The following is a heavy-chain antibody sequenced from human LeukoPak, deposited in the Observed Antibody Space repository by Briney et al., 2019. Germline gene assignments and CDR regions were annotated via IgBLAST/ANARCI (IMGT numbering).Heavy chain of an antibody. CDR3: ARMARDSNDY. CDR2: IYYSGST. V-gene: IGHV4-59*01. Sequence: SETLSLTCTVSGGSISSYYWSWIRQPPGKGLEWIGYIYYSGSTNYNPSLKSRVSTSVDTSKNQFSLKLSSVTAADTAVYYCARMARDSNDYWGQGTLVTVSS. D-gene: IGHD5-24*01. J-gene: IGHJ4*02. CDR1: GGSISSYY.